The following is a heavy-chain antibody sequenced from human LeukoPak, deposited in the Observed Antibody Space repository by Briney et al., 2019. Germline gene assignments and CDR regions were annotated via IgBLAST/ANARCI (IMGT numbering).Heavy chain of an antibody. CDR3: AYSDHFDT. CDR1: GFTLGNYW. J-gene: IGHJ4*02. Sequence: GGSLRLSCAASGFTLGNYWMHWVCHAPGKGLVWVSRGDGDGSHSTYADSVKGRFTISRDNAKNTLYLQMNRLTGEDTAVYYCAYSDHFDTWGQGTLVTVSS. D-gene: IGHD4-17*01. CDR2: GDGDGSHS. V-gene: IGHV3-74*03.